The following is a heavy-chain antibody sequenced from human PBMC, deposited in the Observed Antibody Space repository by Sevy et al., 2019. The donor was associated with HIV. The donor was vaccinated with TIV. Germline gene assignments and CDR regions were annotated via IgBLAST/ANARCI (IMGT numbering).Heavy chain of an antibody. J-gene: IGHJ4*02. D-gene: IGHD2-15*01. V-gene: IGHV3-21*01. CDR2: ITSSSSYI. CDR1: GFTFSTST. CDR3: VRDGWNC. Sequence: GGSLRLSCAASGFTFSTSTMNWVRQAPGKGLEWVSLITSSSSYILYADSVKGRFTISRDNAKNSLFLQMNSLRAEDTAVYYCVRDGWNCWGLGTLVTVSS.